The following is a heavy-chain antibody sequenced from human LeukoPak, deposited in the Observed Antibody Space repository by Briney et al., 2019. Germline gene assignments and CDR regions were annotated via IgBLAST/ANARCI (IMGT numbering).Heavy chain of an antibody. J-gene: IGHJ4*02. Sequence: ASVKVSCKASGYTFIYYTMHWLRQAPGQRLDWMGWINGGSGNTKYSPEFQGRVTITRDTSASTGYMELSSLRSEDTAVYYCANPRYDSSGYYYVDWGQGTLVTASS. V-gene: IGHV1-3*01. CDR1: GYTFIYYT. D-gene: IGHD3-22*01. CDR2: INGGSGNT. CDR3: ANPRYDSSGYYYVD.